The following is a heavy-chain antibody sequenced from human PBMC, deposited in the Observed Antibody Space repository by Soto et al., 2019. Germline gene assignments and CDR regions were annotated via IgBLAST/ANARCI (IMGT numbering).Heavy chain of an antibody. Sequence: QVPLVQSGAEVKKPGSSVKVSCKASGGTFSSYTISWVRQAPGQGLEWMGRIIPILGIANYAQKFQGRVTITADKSTSTAYMELSSLRSEDTAVYYCARVMGGYGLDYWGQGTLVTVSS. CDR2: IIPILGIA. CDR3: ARVMGGYGLDY. J-gene: IGHJ4*02. D-gene: IGHD5-12*01. CDR1: GGTFSSYT. V-gene: IGHV1-69*02.